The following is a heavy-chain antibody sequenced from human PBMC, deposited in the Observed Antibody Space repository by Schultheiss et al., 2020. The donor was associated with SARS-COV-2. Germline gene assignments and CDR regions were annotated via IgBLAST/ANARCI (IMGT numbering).Heavy chain of an antibody. V-gene: IGHV3-23*01. D-gene: IGHD3-3*01. CDR2: ISGSGGST. CDR1: GFTFSSYD. J-gene: IGHJ5*02. Sequence: GGSLRLSCEASGFTFSSYDMHWVRQGTGKGLEWVSAISGSGGSTYYADSVKGRFTISRDNSKNTLYLQMNSLRAEDTAVYYCAREPITMRESFAWGQGTLVTVSS. CDR3: AREPITMRESFA.